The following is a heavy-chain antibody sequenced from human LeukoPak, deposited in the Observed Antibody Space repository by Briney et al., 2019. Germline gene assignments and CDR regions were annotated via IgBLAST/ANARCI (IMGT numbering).Heavy chain of an antibody. Sequence: SETLSLTCTVSGGSISSYYWSWIRQPPGKGLEWIGEINHSGSTNYNPSLKSRVTISVDTSKNQFSLKLSSVTAADTAVYYCARGFYDFWSGYTYFDYWGQGTLVTVSS. D-gene: IGHD3-3*01. CDR2: INHSGST. J-gene: IGHJ4*02. V-gene: IGHV4-34*01. CDR3: ARGFYDFWSGYTYFDY. CDR1: GGSISSYY.